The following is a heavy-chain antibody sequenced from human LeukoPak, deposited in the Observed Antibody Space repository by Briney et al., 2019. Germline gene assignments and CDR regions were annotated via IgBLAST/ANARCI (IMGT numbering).Heavy chain of an antibody. D-gene: IGHD2-2*01. Sequence: PGGSLRLSCAASGFIFSSYEMNWVRQAPGKGLEWVSYISSSGSTIYYADSVKGRFTISRDNAKNSLYLQMNSLRAEDTAVYYCAIYPTGYCSSTSCPSDDYWGQGTLVTVSS. CDR2: ISSSGSTI. CDR3: AIYPTGYCSSTSCPSDDY. J-gene: IGHJ4*02. V-gene: IGHV3-48*03. CDR1: GFIFSSYE.